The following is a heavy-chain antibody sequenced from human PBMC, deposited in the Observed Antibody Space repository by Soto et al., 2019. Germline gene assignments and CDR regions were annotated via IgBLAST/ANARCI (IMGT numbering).Heavy chain of an antibody. CDR2: INHSGST. CDR3: ASPRDRGIGTTPYFAFDY. V-gene: IGHV4-34*01. Sequence: PSETLSLTCAVYGGSFSGYYWSWIRQPPGKGLEWIGEINHSGSTNYNPSLKSRVTISVDTSKNQFSLKLSSVTAADTAVYYCASPRDRGIGTTPYFAFDYWGQGTLVTAPQ. CDR1: GGSFSGYY. D-gene: IGHD1-7*01. J-gene: IGHJ4*02.